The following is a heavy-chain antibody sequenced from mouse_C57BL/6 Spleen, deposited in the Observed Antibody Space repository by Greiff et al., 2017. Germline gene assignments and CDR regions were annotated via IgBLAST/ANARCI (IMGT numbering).Heavy chain of an antibody. CDR1: GYTFTDYE. D-gene: IGHD1-1*01. J-gene: IGHJ2*01. CDR3: TRGPNGTPPDY. CDR2: IDPETGGT. V-gene: IGHV1-15*01. Sequence: QVQLQQSGAELVRPGASVTLSCKASGYTFTDYEMHWVKQTPVHGLEWIGAIDPETGGTAYNQKFKGKAILTADKSSSTAYMELRSLTSEDSAVYYCTRGPNGTPPDYWGQGPTLTVSS.